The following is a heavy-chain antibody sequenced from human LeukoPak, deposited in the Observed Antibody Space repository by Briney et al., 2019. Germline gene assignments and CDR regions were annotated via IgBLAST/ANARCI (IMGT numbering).Heavy chain of an antibody. CDR3: ARPGSITMVRGVRSGKDV. V-gene: IGHV4-34*01. D-gene: IGHD3-10*01. CDR1: GGSFSGYY. J-gene: IGHJ6*02. Sequence: SETLSLTCAVYGGSFSGYYWSWIRQPPGKGLEWIGEINHSGSTNYNPSLKSRVTISVDTSKNQFSLKLSSVTAADTAVYYCARPGSITMVRGVRSGKDVWGQGTTVTVSS. CDR2: INHSGST.